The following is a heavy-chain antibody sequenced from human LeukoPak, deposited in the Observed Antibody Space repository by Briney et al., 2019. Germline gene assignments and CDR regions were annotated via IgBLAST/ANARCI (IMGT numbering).Heavy chain of an antibody. CDR3: VRGGYGDYFGHD. CDR2: ISSSSSYI. V-gene: IGHV3-21*06. Sequence: GGSLRLSCAVSGFTFSSYSMNWVRQAPGKGLEWVSSISSSSSYIYYADSVKGRFTISRDNAKNSLYLQMNSLRAEDTAVYYCVRGGYGDYFGHDWGQGTLVTVSS. D-gene: IGHD4-17*01. CDR1: GFTFSSYS. J-gene: IGHJ4*02.